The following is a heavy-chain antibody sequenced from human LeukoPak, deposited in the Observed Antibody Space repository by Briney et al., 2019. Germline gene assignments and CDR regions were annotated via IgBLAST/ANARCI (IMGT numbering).Heavy chain of an antibody. CDR1: GFTFSSYA. J-gene: IGHJ4*02. CDR3: AKFRGSEKAAIDC. V-gene: IGHV3-23*01. CDR2: ISGGGGRT. Sequence: GGSLRLSCAASGFTFSSYAMSWVRQAPGKGLEWVSTISGGGGRTWYADSVKGRFTISRDNSKNTVDVQLNSLRAEDTAVYYCAKFRGSEKAAIDCWGQGTLVTVSS. D-gene: IGHD6-25*01.